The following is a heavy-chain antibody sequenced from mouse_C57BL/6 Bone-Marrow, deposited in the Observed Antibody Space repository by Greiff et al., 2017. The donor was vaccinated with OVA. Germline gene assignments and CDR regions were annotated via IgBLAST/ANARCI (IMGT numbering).Heavy chain of an antibody. J-gene: IGHJ2*01. V-gene: IGHV1-69*01. CDR1: GYTFTSYW. CDR2: IDPSDSYT. CDR3: ARWSTVVASEDY. Sequence: QVQLQQPGAELVMPGASVKLSCKASGYTFTSYWMHWVKQRPGQGLEWIGEIDPSDSYTNYNQKFKGKSTLTVDKSSSTAYMQLSSLTSEDSAVYYSARWSTVVASEDYWGQGTTLTVSS. D-gene: IGHD1-1*01.